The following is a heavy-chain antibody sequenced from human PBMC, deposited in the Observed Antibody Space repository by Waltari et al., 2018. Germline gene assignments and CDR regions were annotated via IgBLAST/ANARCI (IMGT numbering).Heavy chain of an antibody. CDR3: ATPYGSGTNFDY. V-gene: IGHV4-39*01. Sequence: QLQLQESAPGLVKPSGTLSLACAGSGGSIQTPNLYWGWVRQPPGKGLEFIGSVYYTGNTYYNPSLMRRVTISVDTSTNKFSLRLTSVTAADTAVYYCATPYGSGTNFDYWGQGTLVTVSS. D-gene: IGHD3-10*01. CDR1: GGSIQTPNLY. CDR2: VYYTGNT. J-gene: IGHJ4*02.